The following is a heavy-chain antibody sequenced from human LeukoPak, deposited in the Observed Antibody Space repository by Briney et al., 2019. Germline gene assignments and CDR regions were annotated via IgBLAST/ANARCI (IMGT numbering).Heavy chain of an antibody. Sequence: ASVKVSCKASGYTFTSYGISWVRQAPGQGLEWMGWISAYNGNTNYAQKLQGRVTMTTDTSTSTAYMELRSLRSDDTAVYYCASVHCTNGVCGPKLIDYWGQGTLVTVSS. V-gene: IGHV1-18*01. CDR1: GYTFTSYG. D-gene: IGHD2-8*01. CDR2: ISAYNGNT. J-gene: IGHJ4*02. CDR3: ASVHCTNGVCGPKLIDY.